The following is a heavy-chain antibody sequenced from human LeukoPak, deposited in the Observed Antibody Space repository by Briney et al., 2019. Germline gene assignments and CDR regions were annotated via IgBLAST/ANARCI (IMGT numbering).Heavy chain of an antibody. CDR2: IKGKTDGATT. Sequence: GGSLRLSCAASGFIFSTAWMIWVRQAPGKGLEWVCRIKGKTDGATTAYAAPVKGRFTISRDDSKNTLYLEMSGLKTEDTAVYYCTTLEQDYFDSSGYDVYYMDVWGKGTTVTVSS. CDR3: TTLEQDYFDSSGYDVYYMDV. J-gene: IGHJ6*03. V-gene: IGHV3-15*01. CDR1: GFIFSTAW. D-gene: IGHD3-22*01.